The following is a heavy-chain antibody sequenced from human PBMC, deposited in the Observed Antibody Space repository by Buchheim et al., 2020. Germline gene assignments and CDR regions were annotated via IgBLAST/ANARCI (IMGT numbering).Heavy chain of an antibody. Sequence: QLQESGPGLVKPSETLSLTCTVSGGPVSRSNHFWGWIRQPPGKGLEWIGTIHNSGTTYYDPSLKSRVTISVDTSKNQFSLKLNSVTAADTAMYYCARLYYYDSGSLDYWGQGTL. CDR3: ARLYYYDSGSLDY. J-gene: IGHJ4*02. CDR2: IHNSGTT. V-gene: IGHV4-39*01. CDR1: GGPVSRSNHF. D-gene: IGHD3-10*01.